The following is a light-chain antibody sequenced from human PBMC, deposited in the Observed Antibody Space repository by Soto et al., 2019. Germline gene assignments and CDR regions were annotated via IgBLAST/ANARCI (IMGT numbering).Light chain of an antibody. CDR2: SAS. CDR3: QQLSIYPLT. CDR1: QGIANY. J-gene: IGKJ3*01. V-gene: IGKV1-9*01. Sequence: DINLTQSPSFLSASEGDRVTITCRASQGIANYLAWFQQKPGKAPKLLIDSASTLQSGVPSRFSGSGVGTEFTLTITSLQPEDSATYYCQQLSIYPLTFGPGTRVDIK.